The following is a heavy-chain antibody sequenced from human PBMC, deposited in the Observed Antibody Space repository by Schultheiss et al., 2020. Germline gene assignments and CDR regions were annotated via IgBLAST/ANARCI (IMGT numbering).Heavy chain of an antibody. CDR3: AKDPSVGEAGDWDYYYYGMDV. CDR2: ISGSGGST. CDR1: GFTFSSYA. Sequence: GGSLRLSCAASGFTFSSYAMSWVRQAPGKGLEWVSAISGSGGSTYYADSVKGRFTISRDNSKNTLYLQMNSLRAEDTAVYYCAKDPSVGEAGDWDYYYYGMDVWGQGTTVTVSS. V-gene: IGHV3-23*01. J-gene: IGHJ6*02. D-gene: IGHD2-21*02.